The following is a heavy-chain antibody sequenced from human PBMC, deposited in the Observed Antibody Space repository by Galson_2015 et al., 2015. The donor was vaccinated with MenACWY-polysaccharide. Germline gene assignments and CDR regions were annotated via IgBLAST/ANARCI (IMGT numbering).Heavy chain of an antibody. CDR1: GASISNYY. J-gene: IGHJ6*02. CDR2: VYASGST. Sequence: SEPLSLTCPVSGASISNYYWTWIRQPAGQELEWIERVYASGSTNSNPSLKSRLTMSVDTSKNQFSLGLSSVTAADTAIYYCARVRVGHWPRYSNDVCGHVPTGVVSS. D-gene: IGHD6-19*01. CDR3: ARVRVGHWPRYSNDV. V-gene: IGHV4-4*07.